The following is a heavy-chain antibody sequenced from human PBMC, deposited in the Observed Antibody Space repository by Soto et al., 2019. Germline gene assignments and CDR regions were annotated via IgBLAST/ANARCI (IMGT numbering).Heavy chain of an antibody. CDR2: ISAYNGNT. CDR3: ARDLELAYCGGDCYSQAFDI. V-gene: IGHV1-18*04. CDR1: GYTFTSYG. Sequence: ASVKVSCKASGYTFTSYGISWVRQAPGQGLEWMGWISAYNGNTNYAQKLQGRVTMTTDTSTSTAYMELRSLRSDDTAVHYCARDLELAYCGGDCYSQAFDIWGQGTMITVSS. D-gene: IGHD2-21*02. J-gene: IGHJ3*02.